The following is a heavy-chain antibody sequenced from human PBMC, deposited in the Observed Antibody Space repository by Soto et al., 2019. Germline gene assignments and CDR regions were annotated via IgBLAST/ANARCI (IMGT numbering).Heavy chain of an antibody. CDR3: ARDHAGTTNGYNWFDP. CDR1: GYTFTGYY. D-gene: IGHD1-1*01. V-gene: IGHV1-2*04. CDR2: INPNSGGT. Sequence: ASVKVSCKASGYTFTGYYMHWVRQAPGQGLEWMGWINPNSGGTNYAQKFQGWVTMTRDTSISTAYMELSRLRSDDTAVYYCARDHAGTTNGYNWFDPWGQGTLVTVSS. J-gene: IGHJ5*02.